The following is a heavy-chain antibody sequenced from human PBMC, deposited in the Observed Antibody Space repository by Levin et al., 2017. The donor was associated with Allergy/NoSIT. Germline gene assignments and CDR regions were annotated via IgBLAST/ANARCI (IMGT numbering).Heavy chain of an antibody. CDR2: IIPIFGTA. V-gene: IGHV1-69*13. D-gene: IGHD1-26*01. CDR3: ARDSYALFDSRGFDY. Sequence: SVKVSCKASGGTFSSYAISWVRQAPGQGLEWMGGIIPIFGTANYAQKFQGRVTITADESTSTAYMELSSLRSEDTAVYYCARDSYALFDSRGFDYWGQGTLVTVSS. CDR1: GGTFSSYA. J-gene: IGHJ4*02.